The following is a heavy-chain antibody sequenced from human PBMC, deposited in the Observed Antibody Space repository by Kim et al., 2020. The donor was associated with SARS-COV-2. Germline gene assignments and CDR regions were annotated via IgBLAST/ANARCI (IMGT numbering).Heavy chain of an antibody. D-gene: IGHD3-16*01. V-gene: IGHV1-46*01. J-gene: IGHJ6*02. Sequence: ASVKVSCKASGYTFTSYYMHWVRQAPGQGLEWMGIINPSGGSTSYAQKFQGRVTMTRDTSTSTVYMELSSLRSEDTAVYYCARGGGRRDYYYYYGMDVWGQGTTVTVSS. CDR1: GYTFTSYY. CDR2: INPSGGST. CDR3: ARGGGRRDYYYYYGMDV.